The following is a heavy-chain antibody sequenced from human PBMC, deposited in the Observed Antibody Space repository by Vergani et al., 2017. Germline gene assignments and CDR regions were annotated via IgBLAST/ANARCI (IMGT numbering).Heavy chain of an antibody. CDR2: INRNNGGT. Sequence: QVQLVQSGAEVKKPGASVRVSCKASGYTFTTYNIDWVRQAPGQGLEWLGWINRNNGGTIYAQKFQGRVTMTRDTSINTAYMELSSLTSDDTAIYYCARSQMATNDFDLWGRGTLVTVSS. D-gene: IGHD5-24*01. V-gene: IGHV1-2*02. CDR3: ARSQMATNDFDL. J-gene: IGHJ4*02. CDR1: GYTFTTYN.